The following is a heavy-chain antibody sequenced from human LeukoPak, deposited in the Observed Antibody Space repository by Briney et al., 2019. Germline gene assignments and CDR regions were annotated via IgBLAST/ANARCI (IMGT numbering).Heavy chain of an antibody. V-gene: IGHV1-58*01. J-gene: IGHJ3*02. D-gene: IGHD1-26*01. Sequence: GTSVKVSCQASGFTFTASAVQWVRQARGQRLEWIGWIVVGRGNRNYAQKLQERLTITRDMSTGTAYMELGSLRSEDTAVYYCAATSVGTTINDPFDIWGQGTMVTVSS. CDR2: IVVGRGNR. CDR1: GFTFTASA. CDR3: AATSVGTTINDPFDI.